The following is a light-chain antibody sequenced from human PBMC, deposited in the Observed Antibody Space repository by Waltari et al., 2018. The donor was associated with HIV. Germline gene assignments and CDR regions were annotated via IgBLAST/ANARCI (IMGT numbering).Light chain of an antibody. CDR3: MQALDAPLK. Sequence: DVVITQSQPPRRVTPDGPAPISCRSSQRLLSRNGHNYLDWYLQKPGQSPQLLIYVGSNRASGAPDRFSGSGSGTDFTLKISRVEAEDVGVYCCMQALDAPLKFGGGPKVQIK. V-gene: IGKV2-28*01. J-gene: IGKJ4*02. CDR1: QRLLSRNGHNY. CDR2: VGS.